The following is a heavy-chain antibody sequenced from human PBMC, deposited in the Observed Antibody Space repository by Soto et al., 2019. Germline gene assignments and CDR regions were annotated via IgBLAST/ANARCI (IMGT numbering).Heavy chain of an antibody. Sequence: QVHLMESGGGVVQPGGSLRLSCAASGFSFRSHGMHWVRQAPGKGLEWVAVISYDGGNKYYVDSVKGRFTISRDNSKNTVDLQMNSLRIDDTAVYYCVRGGSNYASWGQGTLVTVSS. CDR3: VRGGSNYAS. D-gene: IGHD4-4*01. J-gene: IGHJ5*02. V-gene: IGHV3-30*03. CDR1: GFSFRSHG. CDR2: ISYDGGNK.